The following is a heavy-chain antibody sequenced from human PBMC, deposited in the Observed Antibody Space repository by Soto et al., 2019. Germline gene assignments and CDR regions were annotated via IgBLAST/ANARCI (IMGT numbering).Heavy chain of an antibody. CDR3: ARGSHSYVGGSYLYNGSAP. CDR2: INHSVGS. J-gene: IGHJ5*02. CDR1: YGSFSGYY. Sequence: SEALSVTCAVYYGSFSGYYLSWIRNPPVKGLECVGEINHSVGSNYNPSLKSRVTISVDTSKNQFSLKLSSVTAADTAVYYCARGSHSYVGGSYLYNGSAPWGQGPLVPVSS. V-gene: IGHV4-34*01. D-gene: IGHD3-16*01.